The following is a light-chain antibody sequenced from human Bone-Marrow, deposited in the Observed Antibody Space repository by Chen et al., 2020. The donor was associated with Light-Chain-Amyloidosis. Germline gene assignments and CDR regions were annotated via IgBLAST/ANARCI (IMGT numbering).Light chain of an antibody. CDR3: QSYDSSLSGSV. J-gene: IGLJ3*02. Sequence: QSVLTQPPSESGAPGQRVTISCTGSSSNIGAGYDVHWYQQLPGTAPKLLIYVNNNRPSGVPDRFSGSKSGTSASLAITGLQAEDEADYYCQSYDSSLSGSVFGGGTKLTVL. CDR1: SSNIGAGYD. V-gene: IGLV1-40*01. CDR2: VNN.